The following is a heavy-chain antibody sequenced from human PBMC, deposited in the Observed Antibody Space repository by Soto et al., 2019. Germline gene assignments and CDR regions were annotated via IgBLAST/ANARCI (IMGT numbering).Heavy chain of an antibody. J-gene: IGHJ6*03. CDR2: INPNGGVT. CDR3: ARESGGATATLDYYYFYMDV. CDR1: GDSFNDYY. V-gene: IGHV1-2*04. Sequence: QVQLVQSGAEVRKPGASVTVSCRSSGDSFNDYYIHWVRQAPGQGFEWMGWINPNGGVTKYAQKFQGWVSMTRDTSIRTVYMQLSRLRSDDTAVYYWARESGGATATLDYYYFYMDVWGTGPTVTVSS. D-gene: IGHD5-12*01.